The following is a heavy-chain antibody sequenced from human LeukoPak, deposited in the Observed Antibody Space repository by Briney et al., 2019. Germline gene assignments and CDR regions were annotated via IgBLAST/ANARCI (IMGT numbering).Heavy chain of an antibody. CDR3: ARDSRPIAAAGTLDY. CDR2: ISYDGSNK. V-gene: IGHV3-30-3*01. D-gene: IGHD6-13*01. CDR1: GFTFSSYA. J-gene: IGHJ4*02. Sequence: GGSLRLSCAASGFTFSSYAMHWVRQAPGKGLEWVAVISYDGSNKYYADSVKGRFTISRDNSKNTLYLQMNSLRAEDTAVYYCARDSRPIAAAGTLDYWGQGTLVTVSS.